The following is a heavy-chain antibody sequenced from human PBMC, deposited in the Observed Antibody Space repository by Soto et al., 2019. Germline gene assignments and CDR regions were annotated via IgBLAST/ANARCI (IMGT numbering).Heavy chain of an antibody. CDR2: ISDSGHRS. D-gene: IGHD4-17*01. CDR1: GFTFSNYA. V-gene: IGHV3-23*01. CDR3: AKDLSRGYGDPEADY. J-gene: IGHJ4*02. Sequence: GGSLRLSCAASGFTFSNYAMSWVRQAPGKGLEWVSTISDSGHRSYYPDSVKGRFTSSRDNSKNTLYLQMNSLRAEDTAVYYCAKDLSRGYGDPEADYWGQGTLVTVSS.